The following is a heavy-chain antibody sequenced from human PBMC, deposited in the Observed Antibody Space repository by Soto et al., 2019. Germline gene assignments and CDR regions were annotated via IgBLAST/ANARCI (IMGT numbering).Heavy chain of an antibody. CDR2: ISYDGINK. V-gene: IGHV3-30*18. Sequence: SLRLSCAASGFTFSSYGRHWVRQAPGKGLEWVAVISYDGINKYYADSVTGRFTISRDNSKNTLYLKMNSLRAEDTAVYYCEKDPYYYDSSGYFDYWGQGTLVTVSS. CDR1: GFTFSSYG. J-gene: IGHJ4*02. CDR3: EKDPYYYDSSGYFDY. D-gene: IGHD3-22*01.